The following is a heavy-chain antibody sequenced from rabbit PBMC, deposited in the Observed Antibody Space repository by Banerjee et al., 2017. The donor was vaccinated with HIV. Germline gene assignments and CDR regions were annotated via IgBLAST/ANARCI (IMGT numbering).Heavy chain of an antibody. Sequence: QEQLVESGGGLVQPEGSLTLTCKASGFSFSSSYWICWVRQAPGKGLEWIACIYTGSGNTVYASWAKGRFTISKTSSTTVTLQMTSLTAADTATYFCARSYADDADISLNLWGPGTLVTVS. V-gene: IGHV1S45*01. D-gene: IGHD6-1*01. J-gene: IGHJ4*01. CDR2: IYTGSGNT. CDR1: GFSFSSSYW. CDR3: ARSYADDADISLNL.